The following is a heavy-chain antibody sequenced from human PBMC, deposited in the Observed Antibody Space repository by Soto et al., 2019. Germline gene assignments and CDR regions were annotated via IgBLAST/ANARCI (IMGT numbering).Heavy chain of an antibody. J-gene: IGHJ6*02. V-gene: IGHV5-10-1*01. CDR3: ASQYSTAAGNYYYYGMDV. D-gene: IGHD6-13*01. CDR1: AYTFTSYW. CDR2: IDPSDSYT. Sequence: RGESLKISCKISAYTFTSYWITWVRQMPGKGLEWMGRIDPSDSYTNYSPSFQGHVSISADKSISTAYLQWSSLKASDTALYYCASQYSTAAGNYYYYGMDVWGQGTTVTVSS.